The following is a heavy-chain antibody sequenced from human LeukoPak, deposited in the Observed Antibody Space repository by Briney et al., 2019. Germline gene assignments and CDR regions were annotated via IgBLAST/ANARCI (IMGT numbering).Heavy chain of an antibody. J-gene: IGHJ6*03. CDR2: IYYSGST. D-gene: IGHD2-15*01. Sequence: SETLSLTCTVSGGSISSYYWSWIRQPPGKGLEWIGYIYYSGSTNYNPSLKSRVTISVDTPKNQFSLKLSSVTAADTAVYYCARACSGGSCYSTSYYYYYYMDVWGKGTTVTVSS. V-gene: IGHV4-59*01. CDR1: GGSISSYY. CDR3: ARACSGGSCYSTSYYYYYYMDV.